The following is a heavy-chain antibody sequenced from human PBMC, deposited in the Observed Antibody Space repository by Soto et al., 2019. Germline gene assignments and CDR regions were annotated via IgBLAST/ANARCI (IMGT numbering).Heavy chain of an antibody. V-gene: IGHV3-49*03. Sequence: GGSLRLSCTPSGFTLGDYGMSWFRQAPGKGLEWVGFIRSKANGGETQYAASVQGRFTISRDESKNIAYLEINSLKTEDTAVYYCARARDGYNFFIDYWGQGTLVTVSS. J-gene: IGHJ4*01. CDR1: GFTLGDYG. CDR2: IRSKANGGET. CDR3: ARARDGYNFFIDY. D-gene: IGHD5-12*01.